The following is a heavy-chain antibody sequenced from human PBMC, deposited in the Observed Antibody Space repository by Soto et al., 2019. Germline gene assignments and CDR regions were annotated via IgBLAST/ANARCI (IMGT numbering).Heavy chain of an antibody. D-gene: IGHD6-19*01. CDR1: GGSISSSNW. V-gene: IGHV4-4*02. J-gene: IGHJ4*02. Sequence: QVQLQESGPGLVRPSGTLSLTCSVSGGSISSSNWWSWVRQSPGRGLEWIGEISHGESPKYNPSFESRITISEDESNNQFSLDLRSVTAADTAIYYCVRDYLGDDSGSFDHWGQGILVTVSS. CDR2: ISHGESP. CDR3: VRDYLGDDSGSFDH.